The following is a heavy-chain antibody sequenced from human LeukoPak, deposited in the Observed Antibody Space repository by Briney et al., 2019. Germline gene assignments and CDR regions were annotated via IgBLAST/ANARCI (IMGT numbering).Heavy chain of an antibody. CDR1: GFTFSSYW. V-gene: IGHV3-74*01. CDR3: ARGSSSWTWYYYYGMDV. Sequence: GGSLRLSCAPSGFTFSSYWMHWVRQAPGKGLVWVSRINSDGSSTSYADSVKGRFTISRDNAKNTLYLQMNSLRAQDTSVYYCARGSSSWTWYYYYGMDVWGQGTTVTVSS. D-gene: IGHD6-13*01. CDR2: INSDGSST. J-gene: IGHJ6*02.